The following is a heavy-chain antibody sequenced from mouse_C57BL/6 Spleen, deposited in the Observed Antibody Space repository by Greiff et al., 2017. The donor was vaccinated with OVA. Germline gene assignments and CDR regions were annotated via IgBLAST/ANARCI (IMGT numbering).Heavy chain of an antibody. CDR2: IDPEDGDT. J-gene: IGHJ3*01. Sequence: VQLKESGAELVRPGASVKLSCTASGFNIKDYYMHWVKQRPEQGLEWIGRIDPEDGDTEYAPKFQGKATMTADTSSNTAYLQLSSLTSEDTAVYYCTTRDYGSSYPAWFAYWGQGTLVTVSA. D-gene: IGHD1-1*01. CDR1: GFNIKDYY. CDR3: TTRDYGSSYPAWFAY. V-gene: IGHV14-1*01.